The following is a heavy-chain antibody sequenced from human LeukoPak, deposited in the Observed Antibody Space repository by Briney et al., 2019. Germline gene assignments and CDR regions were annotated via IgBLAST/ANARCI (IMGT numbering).Heavy chain of an antibody. Sequence: SVKVSCKASGGTFSRYAISWVRQAPGQGLEWTGGILPIIGTANYAQKFQGRVTITADESTSTAYMELSSLRSEDTAVYYCASVLYYDFWSGYYTLDYWGQGTLVTVSS. CDR2: ILPIIGTA. CDR1: GGTFSRYA. J-gene: IGHJ4*02. D-gene: IGHD3-3*01. V-gene: IGHV1-69*01. CDR3: ASVLYYDFWSGYYTLDY.